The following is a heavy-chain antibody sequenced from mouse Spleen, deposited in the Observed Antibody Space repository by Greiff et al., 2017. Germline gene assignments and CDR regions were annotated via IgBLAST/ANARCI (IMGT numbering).Heavy chain of an antibody. D-gene: IGHD4-1*01. CDR2: ISYDGSN. Sequence: ESGPGLVKPSQSLSLTCSVTGYSITSGYYWNWIRQFPGNKLEWMGYISYDGSNNYNPSLKNRISITRDTSKNQFFLKLNSVTTEDTATYYCARDKLGQYFDYWGQGTTLTVSS. CDR3: ARDKLGQYFDY. V-gene: IGHV3-6*01. J-gene: IGHJ2*01. CDR1: GYSITSGYY.